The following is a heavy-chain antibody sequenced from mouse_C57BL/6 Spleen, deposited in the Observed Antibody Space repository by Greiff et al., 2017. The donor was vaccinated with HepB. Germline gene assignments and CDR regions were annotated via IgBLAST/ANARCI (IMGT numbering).Heavy chain of an antibody. CDR3: TRRGLPPMDY. J-gene: IGHJ4*01. V-gene: IGHV6-6*01. CDR1: GFTFSDAW. Sequence: EVQGVESGGGLVQPGGSMKLSCAASGFTFSDAWMDWVRQSPEKGLEWVAEIRNKANNHATYYAESVKGRFTISRDDSKSSVYLQMNSLRAEDTGIYYCTRRGLPPMDYWGQGTSVTVSS. CDR2: IRNKANNHAT. D-gene: IGHD5-5*01.